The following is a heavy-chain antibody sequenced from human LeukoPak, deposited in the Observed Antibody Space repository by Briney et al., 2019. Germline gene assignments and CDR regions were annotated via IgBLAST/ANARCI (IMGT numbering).Heavy chain of an antibody. V-gene: IGHV3-30*18. J-gene: IGHJ4*02. CDR3: AKGRGWYSPDY. CDR1: GFTFSSYG. CDR2: ISYDGSNK. Sequence: GGSLRLSCAASGFTFSSYGMHWVRQAPGKGLEWVAVISYDGSNKYYADSVKGRFTISRDSAKDSLYLQMNSLRAEDTALYYCAKGRGWYSPDYWGQGTLVTVSS. D-gene: IGHD6-19*01.